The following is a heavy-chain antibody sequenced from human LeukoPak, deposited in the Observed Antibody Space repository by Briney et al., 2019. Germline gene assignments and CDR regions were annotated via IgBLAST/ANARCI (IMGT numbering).Heavy chain of an antibody. D-gene: IGHD2-15*01. J-gene: IGHJ4*02. Sequence: GGSLRLSCAASGFTFSSYAMAWVRQAPVRGLEWVSTISGGPGTTYYADSVKGRLTISRDNAKNSLYLQMNSLRAEDTAVYYCARGVAASPGDYWGQGTLVTVSS. CDR1: GFTFSSYA. CDR2: ISGGPGTT. CDR3: ARGVAASPGDY. V-gene: IGHV3-23*01.